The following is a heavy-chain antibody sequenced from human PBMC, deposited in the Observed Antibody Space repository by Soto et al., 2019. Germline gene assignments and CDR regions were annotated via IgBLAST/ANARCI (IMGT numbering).Heavy chain of an antibody. V-gene: IGHV1-18*01. CDR2: ISIYNGKT. Sequence: ASVKVSCKASGYTFTNYGISWVRQAPGQGLEWMGWISIYNGKTKYAQKIQGRDTMTTDTSTSTAYMELRSLRSDDTTVYYSVRADSSAASGYQNWFDPWGQGT. J-gene: IGHJ5*02. CDR3: VRADSSAASGYQNWFDP. D-gene: IGHD3-3*01. CDR1: GYTFTNYG.